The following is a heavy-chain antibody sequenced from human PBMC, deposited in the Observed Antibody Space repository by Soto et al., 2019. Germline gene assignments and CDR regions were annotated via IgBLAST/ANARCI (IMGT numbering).Heavy chain of an antibody. V-gene: IGHV4-31*03. CDR3: ARAINDFWSGFSYYFDS. D-gene: IGHD3-3*01. CDR2: MYYSGIT. J-gene: IGHJ4*02. CDR1: GGSISSGGNY. Sequence: SETLSLICTVSGGSISSGGNYWTWIRQHPGKGREWIGYMYYSGITYYNPSLKSRVSISVDTSKNQLSLRLSSLTAADTAVYYCARAINDFWSGFSYYFDSWGQGTLVTVSS.